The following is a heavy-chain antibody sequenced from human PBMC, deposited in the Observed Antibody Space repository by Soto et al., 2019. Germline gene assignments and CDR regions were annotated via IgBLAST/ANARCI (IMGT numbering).Heavy chain of an antibody. V-gene: IGHV3-23*01. CDR1: GFTFSSYA. CDR2: ISGSGGST. Sequence: PGGSLRLSCAASGFTFSSYAMSWVRQAPGKGLEWVSAISGSGGSTYYADSVKGRFTISRDNSKNTLYLQMNSLRAEDTAVYYCAKVLRRYSSSDIFDYWGQGTLVTVSS. CDR3: AKVLRRYSSSDIFDY. D-gene: IGHD6-6*01. J-gene: IGHJ4*02.